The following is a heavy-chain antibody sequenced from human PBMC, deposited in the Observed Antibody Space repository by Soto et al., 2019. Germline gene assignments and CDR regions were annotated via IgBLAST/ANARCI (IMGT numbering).Heavy chain of an antibody. D-gene: IGHD2-15*01. CDR2: ISAYNGNT. V-gene: IGHV1-18*04. J-gene: IGHJ5*02. CDR1: GYTFTSYG. CDR3: ARDPPYCSSTTCNWFDP. Sequence: QVQLVQSGAEVKKPGASVKVSCKASGYTFTSYGISWVRQAPGQGLEWKGWISAYNGNTNYAQKLQGRVTMTTDTSTSTAYMELRSLRSDDTAVYYCARDPPYCSSTTCNWFDPWGQGTLVTVSS.